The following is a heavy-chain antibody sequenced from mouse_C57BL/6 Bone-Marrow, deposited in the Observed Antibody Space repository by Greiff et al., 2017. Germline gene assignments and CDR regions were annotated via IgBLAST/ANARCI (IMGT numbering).Heavy chain of an antibody. CDR1: GYTFTDHT. CDR2: IYPRDGST. V-gene: IGHV1-78*01. Sequence: VKLVESDAELVKPGASVKISCKVSGYTFTDHTIHWMKQRPEQGLEWIGYIYPRDGSTKYNEKFKGKATLTADKSSSTAYMQLNSLTSEDSAVYFCARWDGYYGYYAMDYWGQGTSVTVSS. J-gene: IGHJ4*01. D-gene: IGHD2-3*01. CDR3: ARWDGYYGYYAMDY.